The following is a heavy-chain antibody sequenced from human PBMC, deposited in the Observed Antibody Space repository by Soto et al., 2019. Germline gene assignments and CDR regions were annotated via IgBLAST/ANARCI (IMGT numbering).Heavy chain of an antibody. CDR2: INSDGSRT. J-gene: IGHJ4*02. CDR3: ARSREGYSYFDY. Sequence: EVQLVESGGGLVQPGGSLRLSCAASGFTFSSYWMHWVRQAPGEGLVWVSRINSDGSRTVYADSVKGRFTISRDNAKNTLHLKMNSRRAEDTTVYYCARSREGYSYFDYWGQGTLVTVSS. D-gene: IGHD4-4*01. CDR1: GFTFSSYW. V-gene: IGHV3-74*01.